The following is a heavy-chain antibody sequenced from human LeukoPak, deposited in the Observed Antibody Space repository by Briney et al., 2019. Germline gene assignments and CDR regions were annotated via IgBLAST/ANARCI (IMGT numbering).Heavy chain of an antibody. CDR1: GGSFSGYY. J-gene: IGHJ4*02. CDR3: ARGMGSTVVTPRYFDY. V-gene: IGHV4-34*01. D-gene: IGHD4-23*01. Sequence: SSETLSLTCAVYGGSFSGYYWSWIRQPPGKGLEWIGEINHSGSTNYNPSLKSRVTISVDTSKNQFSLKLSSATAADTAVYYCARGMGSTVVTPRYFDYWGQGTLVTVSS. CDR2: INHSGST.